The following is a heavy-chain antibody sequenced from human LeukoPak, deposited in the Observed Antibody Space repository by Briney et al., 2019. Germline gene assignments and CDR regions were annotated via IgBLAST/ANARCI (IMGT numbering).Heavy chain of an antibody. Sequence: GGSLRLSCAASGFTFRGYWMSWVRQAPGKGLEWVANIQQDGSEKKYVDSVKGRFTISRDNAKNSLYLQMDSLRAEDTAVYYCVRLRYTYGKNFDCWGQGTLVTVSS. CDR2: IQQDGSEK. CDR1: GFTFRGYW. D-gene: IGHD5-18*01. J-gene: IGHJ4*02. V-gene: IGHV3-7*01. CDR3: VRLRYTYGKNFDC.